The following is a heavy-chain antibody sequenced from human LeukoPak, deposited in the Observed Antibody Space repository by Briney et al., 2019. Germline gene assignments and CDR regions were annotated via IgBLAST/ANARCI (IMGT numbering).Heavy chain of an antibody. CDR1: GGSISSHY. CDR2: IYYSGST. J-gene: IGHJ6*03. D-gene: IGHD3-22*01. Sequence: PETLSLTCTVSGGSISSHYWSWIRQPPGKGLEWIGYIYYSGSTNYNPSLKSRVTISVDTSKNQFSLKLSSVTAADTAVYYCARGVDYYDSSGYGYYYYYMDVWGKGTTVTVSS. CDR3: ARGVDYYDSSGYGYYYYYMDV. V-gene: IGHV4-59*11.